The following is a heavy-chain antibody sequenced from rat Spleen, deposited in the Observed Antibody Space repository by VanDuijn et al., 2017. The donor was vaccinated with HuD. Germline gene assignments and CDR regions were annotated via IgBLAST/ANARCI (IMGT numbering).Heavy chain of an antibody. V-gene: IGHV5-20*01. CDR2: ITNSGGGV. D-gene: IGHD1-1*01. CDR1: GFTFSDYY. Sequence: EVKLVESGGGLVQPGRSLKLSCAASGFTFSDYYMAWVRQAPTKGLEWVASITNSGGGVYYPDSVKGRFTISRDNAQNTLYLQMNSLRSEDTATYYCTRENYYSGDYWGQGVMVTVSS. J-gene: IGHJ2*01. CDR3: TRENYYSGDY.